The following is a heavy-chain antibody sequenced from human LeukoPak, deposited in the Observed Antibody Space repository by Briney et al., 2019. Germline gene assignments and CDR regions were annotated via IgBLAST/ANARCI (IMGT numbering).Heavy chain of an antibody. CDR1: GYTFTSYD. D-gene: IGHD6-6*01. CDR3: ARGQGSSSSFDY. Sequence: ASVKVSCKASGYTFTSYDINWVRQATEQGLEWMGWMNPNSGNTGYAQKFQGRVTITRNTSISTAYMELSSLRSEDTAVYYCARGQGSSSSFDYWGQGTLVTVSS. V-gene: IGHV1-8*03. CDR2: MNPNSGNT. J-gene: IGHJ4*02.